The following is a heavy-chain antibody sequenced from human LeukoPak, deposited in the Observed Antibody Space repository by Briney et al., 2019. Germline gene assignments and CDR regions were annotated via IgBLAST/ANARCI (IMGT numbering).Heavy chain of an antibody. CDR3: ARDLKQWLDDASDI. CDR2: ISSSGSTI. V-gene: IGHV3-48*03. CDR1: GFTFSSYE. J-gene: IGHJ3*02. Sequence: GGSLRLSCAASGFTFSSYEMNWVRQAPGKGLEWVSYISSSGSTIYYADSVKGRFTISRDNAKNSLYLQMNSLRAEDTAVYYCARDLKQWLDDASDIWGQGTMVTVSS. D-gene: IGHD6-19*01.